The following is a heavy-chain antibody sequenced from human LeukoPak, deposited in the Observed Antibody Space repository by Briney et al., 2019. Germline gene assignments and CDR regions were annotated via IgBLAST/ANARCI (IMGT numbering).Heavy chain of an antibody. CDR1: GFTFSSYG. V-gene: IGHV3-23*01. CDR2: ISGSGGST. J-gene: IGHJ6*03. D-gene: IGHD3-10*01. Sequence: GGSLRLSCAASGFTFSSYGMSWVRQAPGKGLEWVSAISGSGGSTYYADSVKGRFTISRDNSKNTLYLQMNSLRAEDTAVYYCAKDLVPNYGSGSYHHYYYYMDVWGKGTTVTISS. CDR3: AKDLVPNYGSGSYHHYYYYMDV.